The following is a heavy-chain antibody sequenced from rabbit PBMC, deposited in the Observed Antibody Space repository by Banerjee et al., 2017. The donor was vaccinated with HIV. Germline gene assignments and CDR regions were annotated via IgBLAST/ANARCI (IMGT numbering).Heavy chain of an antibody. V-gene: IGHV1S45*01. D-gene: IGHD7-1*01. CDR1: GFDLSSNA. CDR3: ARDLGGYAGYGDL. CDR2: IHAGSSGST. Sequence: QEQLEESGGDLDKHEGSLTLTCTASGFDLSSNAMCWVRQAPGKGLEWIACIHAGSSGSTWYASWAKGRFTISKTSSTTVTLHMTSLTAADTATYFCARDLGGYAGYGDLWGPGTLVTVS. J-gene: IGHJ4*01.